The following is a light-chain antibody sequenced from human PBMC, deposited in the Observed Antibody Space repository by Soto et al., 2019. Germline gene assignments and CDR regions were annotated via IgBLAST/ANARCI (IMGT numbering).Light chain of an antibody. CDR1: SSDVGGYNY. V-gene: IGLV2-14*03. Sequence: SALTKPASVAGSPGQSITISCTGTSSDVGGYNYVSWYKQHPGKAPQLIIYDVSSRPSGVSNRFSGSKSGNTASLTISGLQAEDEADYYCGSYTSSGTLYVFGTGTKVTVL. CDR2: DVS. CDR3: GSYTSSGTLYV. J-gene: IGLJ1*01.